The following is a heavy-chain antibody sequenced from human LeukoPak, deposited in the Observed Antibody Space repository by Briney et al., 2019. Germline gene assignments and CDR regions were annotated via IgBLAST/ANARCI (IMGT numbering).Heavy chain of an antibody. CDR2: ISPYNGDI. Sequence: ASVKVSCRASGYTFNTYGVTWVRQVPGQGFEWMGWISPYNGDINYAQKFQGRVTMTTDTLTSTVFMELRSLRSDDTAVYFCARGGLSGIYGIDYWGQGTLVTVSS. CDR3: ARGGLSGIYGIDY. D-gene: IGHD1-26*01. J-gene: IGHJ4*02. V-gene: IGHV1-18*01. CDR1: GYTFNTYG.